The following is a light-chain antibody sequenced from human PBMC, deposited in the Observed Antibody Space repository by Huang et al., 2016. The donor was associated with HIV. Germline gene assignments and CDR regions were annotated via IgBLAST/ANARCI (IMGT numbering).Light chain of an antibody. V-gene: IGKV1-NL1*01. CDR3: QQYYSTPPCT. CDR1: QGISNS. Sequence: DIQMTQSPSSLSASVGDRVTITCRASQGISNSLAWYQQKPGKAPKLLLYAASRLESGVPSRVSGSGSGTDYTLTISSLQPEDFATYYCQQYYSTPPCTFGQGTKVEIK. J-gene: IGKJ1*01. CDR2: AAS.